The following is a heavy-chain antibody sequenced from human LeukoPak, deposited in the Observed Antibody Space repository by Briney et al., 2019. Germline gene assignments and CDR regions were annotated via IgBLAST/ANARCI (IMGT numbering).Heavy chain of an antibody. CDR1: GFTFSSYS. D-gene: IGHD1-26*01. CDR3: ARDSVTGELLHDDAFDI. V-gene: IGHV3-21*01. CDR2: ISSSSSYI. Sequence: TGGSLRLSCAASGFTFSSYSMNWVRQAPGKGLEWVSSISSSSSYIYYADSVKGRFTISRDNAKNSLYLQINSLRAEDTAVYYCARDSVTGELLHDDAFDIWGQGTMVTVSS. J-gene: IGHJ3*02.